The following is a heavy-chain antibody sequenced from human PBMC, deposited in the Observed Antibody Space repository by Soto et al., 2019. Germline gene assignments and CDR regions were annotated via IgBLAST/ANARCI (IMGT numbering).Heavy chain of an antibody. D-gene: IGHD6-19*01. J-gene: IGHJ4*02. CDR3: ARGAAGIAVAGPSYYFDY. V-gene: IGHV1-69*02. CDR2: NIPILGIA. Sequence: QVQLVQSGAEVKKPGSSVKVSCKASGGTFSSYSISWVRQAPGQGLEWMGRNIPILGIANYAQKLQGRVTITADKSTGTADMELRSLRSEDTAVYWWARGAAGIAVAGPSYYFDYWGQGTLVSVSS. CDR1: GGTFSSYS.